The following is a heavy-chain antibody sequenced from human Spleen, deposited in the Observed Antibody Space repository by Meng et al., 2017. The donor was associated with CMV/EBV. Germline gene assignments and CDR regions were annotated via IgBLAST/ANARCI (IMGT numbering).Heavy chain of an antibody. V-gene: IGHV4-59*01. J-gene: IGHJ6*02. CDR2: IYYSGST. CDR3: TRGGDGSSWYPPYFYYGMDV. Sequence: SETLSLTCTVSGGSIGNYYWSWIRQPPGKGLEWIGCIYYSGSTNYNPSLKSRVTMSVDTSKNHLSLNLTSVTAADTAVYYCTRGGDGSSWYPPYFYYGMDVWSQGTTVTVSS. D-gene: IGHD6-13*01. CDR1: GGSIGNYY.